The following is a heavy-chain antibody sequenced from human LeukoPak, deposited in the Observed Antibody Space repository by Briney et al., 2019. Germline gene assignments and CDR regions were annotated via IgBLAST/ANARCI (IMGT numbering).Heavy chain of an antibody. CDR3: ARQGTDDAFDI. Sequence: PSETLSLTCAVYGGSFSGYYWSWIRQPPGKGLEWIGEINHSGSTNYNPSLTSRVTISVDTSKNQFSLKLSSVTAADTAVYYCARQGTDDAFDIWGQGTMVTVSS. CDR2: INHSGST. V-gene: IGHV4-34*01. CDR1: GGSFSGYY. J-gene: IGHJ3*02.